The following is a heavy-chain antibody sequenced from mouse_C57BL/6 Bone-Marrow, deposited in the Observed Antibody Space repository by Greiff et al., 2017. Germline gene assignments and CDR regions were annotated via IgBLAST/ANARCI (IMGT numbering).Heavy chain of an antibody. Sequence: EVQVVESGGGLVQPGGSLKLSCAASGFTFSDYYMYWVRQTPEKRLEWVAYISNGGGSTYYPDTVKGRFTISRDNAKNTLYLQMSRLKSEDTAMYYCARHGWDGDYWGQGTTLTVSS. V-gene: IGHV5-12*01. CDR2: ISNGGGST. CDR3: ARHGWDGDY. J-gene: IGHJ2*01. D-gene: IGHD4-1*01. CDR1: GFTFSDYY.